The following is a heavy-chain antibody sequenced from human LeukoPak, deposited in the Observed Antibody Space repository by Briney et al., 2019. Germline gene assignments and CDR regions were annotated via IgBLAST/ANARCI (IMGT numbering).Heavy chain of an antibody. Sequence: SETLSLTCTVSGGSISGYYWSWIRQPPGKGLEWIGEINHSGSTNYNPSLKSRVTISVDTSKNQFSLKLSSVTAADTAVYYCARGIAARLVWFDPWGQGTLVTVSS. CDR2: INHSGST. D-gene: IGHD6-6*01. CDR1: GGSISGYY. J-gene: IGHJ5*02. CDR3: ARGIAARLVWFDP. V-gene: IGHV4-34*01.